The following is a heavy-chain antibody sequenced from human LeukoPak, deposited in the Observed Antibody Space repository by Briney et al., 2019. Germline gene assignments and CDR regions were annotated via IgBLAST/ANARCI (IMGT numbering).Heavy chain of an antibody. J-gene: IGHJ5*02. D-gene: IGHD1-26*01. CDR3: ARQWEENWFDP. CDR2: IYTSGST. V-gene: IGHV4-4*07. Sequence: SETLSLTCTVSGYSISSGYYWSWIRQPAGKGLEWIGRIYTSGSTNYNPSLKSRVTMSVDTSKNQFSLKLSSVTAADTAVYYCARQWEENWFDPWGQGTLVTVSS. CDR1: GYSISSGYY.